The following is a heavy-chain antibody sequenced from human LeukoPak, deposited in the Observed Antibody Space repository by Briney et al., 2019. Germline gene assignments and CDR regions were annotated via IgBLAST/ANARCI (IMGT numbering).Heavy chain of an antibody. CDR1: GFTLSSYW. CDR2: ISSNGGST. D-gene: IGHD6-13*01. V-gene: IGHV3-64D*06. Sequence: PGGSLRLSCAASGFTLSSYWLHWVRQAPGKGLEYVSAISSNGGSTYYADSVKGRFTISRDNSKNTLYLQMSSLRAEDTAVYYCVKRFTAAAGAFEEDYWGQGTLVTVSS. J-gene: IGHJ4*02. CDR3: VKRFTAAAGAFEEDY.